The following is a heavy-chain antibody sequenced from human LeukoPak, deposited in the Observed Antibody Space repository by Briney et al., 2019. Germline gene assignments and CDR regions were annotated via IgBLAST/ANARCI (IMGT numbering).Heavy chain of an antibody. Sequence: SESLSLTCTVSGGSISSGSYCWSWIRQPAGKGLESIGRIYTSGSTNYNPSLKSRVTTSVDTSKNQFSLKLSSVTAADTAVYYCARVIGWQHDSSGYYPNDYYMDVWGKGTTVTVSS. V-gene: IGHV4-61*02. CDR3: ARVIGWQHDSSGYYPNDYYMDV. CDR1: GGSISSGSYC. D-gene: IGHD3-22*01. CDR2: IYTSGST. J-gene: IGHJ6*03.